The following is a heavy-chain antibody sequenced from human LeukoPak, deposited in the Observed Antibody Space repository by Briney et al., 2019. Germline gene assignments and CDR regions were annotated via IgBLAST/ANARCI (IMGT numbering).Heavy chain of an antibody. D-gene: IGHD5-24*01. CDR2: IYYSGST. Sequence: SETLSLTCSVSGDSISTSSSYWGWIRQPPGKGLEWIGSIYYSGSTYYNTSLKSRVTISVDTSKNQFSLKLSSVTAADTAVYYCARGGDGYNLFDYWGQGTLVTVSS. J-gene: IGHJ4*02. V-gene: IGHV4-39*01. CDR1: GDSISTSSSY. CDR3: ARGGDGYNLFDY.